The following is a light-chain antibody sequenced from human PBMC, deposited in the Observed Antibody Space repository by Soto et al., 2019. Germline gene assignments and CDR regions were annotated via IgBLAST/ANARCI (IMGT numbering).Light chain of an antibody. CDR1: QSVNSDY. Sequence: EIVLTQSPGTLSLFPGERATLSCRATQSVNSDYLAWYQQKPGQAPRLLIYIASSRATGIPDRFSGSGSGTDFNLTINRLEPEDVAVYYCQQYGTSPWTFGQGTKVEIK. V-gene: IGKV3-20*01. CDR2: IAS. J-gene: IGKJ1*01. CDR3: QQYGTSPWT.